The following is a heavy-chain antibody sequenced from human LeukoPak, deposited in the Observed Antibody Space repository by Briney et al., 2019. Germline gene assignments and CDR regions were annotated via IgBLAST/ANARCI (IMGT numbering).Heavy chain of an antibody. CDR2: ISSSGSTI. CDR3: ARDAPVAGTDY. V-gene: IGHV3-48*04. D-gene: IGHD6-19*01. Sequence: GGSLRLSCAASGFTFSSYAMSWVRQAPGKGLEWVSYISSSGSTIYYADSVKGRFTISRDNAKNSLYLQMNSLRAEDTAVYYCARDAPVAGTDYWGQGTLVTVSS. CDR1: GFTFSSYA. J-gene: IGHJ4*02.